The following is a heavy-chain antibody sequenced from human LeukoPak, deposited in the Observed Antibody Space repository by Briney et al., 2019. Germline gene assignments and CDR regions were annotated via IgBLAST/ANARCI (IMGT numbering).Heavy chain of an antibody. Sequence: GASVKVSCXASGYTLTGYYMHWVRQAPGQGLEWMGWINPNSGGTNYAQKFQGRVTMTRDTSISTAYMELSRLRPDDTAVYYCARGRYCSSSSCFAARWFDPWGQGTLVTVSS. V-gene: IGHV1-2*02. CDR3: ARGRYCSSSSCFAARWFDP. D-gene: IGHD2-2*01. CDR1: GYTLTGYY. CDR2: INPNSGGT. J-gene: IGHJ5*02.